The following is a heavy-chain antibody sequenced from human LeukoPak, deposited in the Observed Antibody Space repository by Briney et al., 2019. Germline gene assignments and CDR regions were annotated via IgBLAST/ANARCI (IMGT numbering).Heavy chain of an antibody. CDR2: IIPIFGTA. CDR1: GGTFTSYA. CDR3: AGGHYYGSGSYHFDP. D-gene: IGHD3-10*01. J-gene: IGHJ5*02. Sequence: GASVKVSCKAPGGTFTSYAISWVRQAPGQGLEWMGGIIPIFGTANYAQKFQGRVTITADESTSTAYMELSSLRSEDTAVYYCAGGHYYGSGSYHFDPWGQGTLVTVSS. V-gene: IGHV1-69*01.